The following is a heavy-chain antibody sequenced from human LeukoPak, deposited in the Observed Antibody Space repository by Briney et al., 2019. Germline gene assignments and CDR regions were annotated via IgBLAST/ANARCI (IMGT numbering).Heavy chain of an antibody. CDR1: GGSITISSYY. CDR2: IYYSGST. J-gene: IGHJ4*02. Sequence: SETLSLTCTVSGGSITISSYYWGWIRQPPGKGLEWIASIYYSGSTYYNPFLKSRVTISVDTSKNQFSLKLSSVTAADTAVYYCARAGRWSGSPTFDYWGQGTLVTVSS. CDR3: ARAGRWSGSPTFDY. D-gene: IGHD1-26*01. V-gene: IGHV4-39*07.